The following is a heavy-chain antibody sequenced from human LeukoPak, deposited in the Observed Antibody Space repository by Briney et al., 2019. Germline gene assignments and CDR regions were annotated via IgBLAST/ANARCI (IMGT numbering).Heavy chain of an antibody. CDR3: ARDPGRGYTYGYGFDY. CDR2: IWYDGSNK. Sequence: AGGSLRPSCAASRFTFSNYGMHWVRQAPGKGLEWVAVIWYDGSNKYYADSVKGRFTISRDNSKNTLYLQMNSLRAEDTAVYYCARDPGRGYTYGYGFDYWGQGTLVTVSS. D-gene: IGHD5-18*01. V-gene: IGHV3-33*01. CDR1: RFTFSNYG. J-gene: IGHJ4*02.